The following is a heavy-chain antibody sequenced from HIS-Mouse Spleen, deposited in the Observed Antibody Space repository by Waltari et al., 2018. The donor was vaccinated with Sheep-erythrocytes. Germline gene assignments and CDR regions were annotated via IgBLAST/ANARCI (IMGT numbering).Heavy chain of an antibody. V-gene: IGHV1-18*01. J-gene: IGHJ4*02. D-gene: IGHD6-13*01. CDR3: ARLPGSWYVDY. Sequence: QGLEWMGWISAYNGNTNYAQKLQGRVTMTTDTSTSTAYMELRSLRSDDTAVYYCARLPGSWYVDYWGQGTLVTVSS. CDR2: ISAYNGNT.